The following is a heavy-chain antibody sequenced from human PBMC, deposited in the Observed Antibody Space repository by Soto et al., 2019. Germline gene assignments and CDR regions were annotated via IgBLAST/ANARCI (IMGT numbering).Heavy chain of an antibody. V-gene: IGHV4-31*03. Sequence: QVQLQESGPGLVKPSQTLSLTCTVSGASISSANSYWSWIRQHPGKGLEWIGYLYYRGNTYSNPSLKSRVTKSGDTSKNQFSLKLYSVTAADTAVYYCARDVAAGGVYYYAMDVWGQGTTVTVSS. CDR3: ARDVAAGGVYYYAMDV. CDR2: LYYRGNT. D-gene: IGHD6-13*01. CDR1: GASISSANSY. J-gene: IGHJ6*02.